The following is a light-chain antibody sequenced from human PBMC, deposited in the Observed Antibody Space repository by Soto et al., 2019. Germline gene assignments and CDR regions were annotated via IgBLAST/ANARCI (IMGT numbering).Light chain of an antibody. Sequence: DIVMTQSPDSLAVSLGERATINCKSSQSLLHSSSNKNLLGWFQQKPGQPPKLLIHWASSREPGVPDRFSGRGSGTDFTLTISSLQAEDAAVYYCQHDISPPVTFGQGTRLEIK. CDR3: QHDISPPVT. CDR1: QSLLHSSSNKNL. V-gene: IGKV4-1*01. J-gene: IGKJ5*01. CDR2: WAS.